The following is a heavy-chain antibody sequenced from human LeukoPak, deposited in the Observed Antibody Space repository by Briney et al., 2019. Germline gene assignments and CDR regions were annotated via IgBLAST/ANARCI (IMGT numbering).Heavy chain of an antibody. Sequence: ASVKVSCKASGGTFSSYAISWVRQAPGQGLEWMGRIIPILGIANYAQKFRGRVTITADKSTSTAYMELSSLRSEDTAVYYCARTLYSSGWYGLDYWGQGTLVTVSS. CDR1: GGTFSSYA. CDR2: IIPILGIA. V-gene: IGHV1-69*04. CDR3: ARTLYSSGWYGLDY. D-gene: IGHD6-19*01. J-gene: IGHJ4*02.